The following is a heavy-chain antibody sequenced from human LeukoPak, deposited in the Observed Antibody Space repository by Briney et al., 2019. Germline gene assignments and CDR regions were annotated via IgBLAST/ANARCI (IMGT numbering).Heavy chain of an antibody. J-gene: IGHJ4*02. D-gene: IGHD5-12*01. CDR2: INPNNGGT. CDR1: GYSFTSFY. CDR3: ARVEARSSDDSGYPF. V-gene: IGHV1-2*02. Sequence: GASVKVSCKASGYSFTSFYVHWVRQAPRQGPEWMGWINPNNGGTNYARQFQGRVTLTRDTSINTAYMDLTRLTSDDTAVYYRARVEARSSDDSGYPFWGQGTLVTVSS.